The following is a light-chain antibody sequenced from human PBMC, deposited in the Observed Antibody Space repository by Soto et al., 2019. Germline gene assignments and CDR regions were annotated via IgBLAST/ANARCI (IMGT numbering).Light chain of an antibody. Sequence: EIVMTQSPATLSVSPGEGATLSCRASQGIGVTLAWYQQKPGQNPRLLIYNAFTRATGVPARFSGSGSGTDFTLTINSLQSEDFAVYYCHQYNSWPRGTFGPGTKVDIK. J-gene: IGKJ3*01. CDR2: NAF. CDR1: QGIGVT. V-gene: IGKV3-15*01. CDR3: HQYNSWPRGT.